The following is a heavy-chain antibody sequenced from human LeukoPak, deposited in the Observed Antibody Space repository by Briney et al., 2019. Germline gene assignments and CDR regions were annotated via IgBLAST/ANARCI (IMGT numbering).Heavy chain of an antibody. CDR3: ARLQRVGNTGYYFDY. V-gene: IGHV4-59*08. Sequence: SETLSLTCTVSGGSISSYYWSWIRQPPGRELEWIGYIYNSGTTDYNPSLKTRVTISVDTSKNQFSLKLSSVTAADAAVYYCARLQRVGNTGYYFDYWGQGTLVTVSS. J-gene: IGHJ4*02. D-gene: IGHD3-9*01. CDR1: GGSISSYY. CDR2: IYNSGTT.